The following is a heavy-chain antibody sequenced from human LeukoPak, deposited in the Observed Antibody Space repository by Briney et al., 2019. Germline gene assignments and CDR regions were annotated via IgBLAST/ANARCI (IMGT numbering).Heavy chain of an antibody. D-gene: IGHD1-26*01. J-gene: IGHJ4*02. CDR3: ARDTQRYYYFDY. V-gene: IGHV4-34*01. CDR1: GGSFSGYY. Sequence: PSETLSLTCAVYGGSFSGYYWSWIRQPPGKGLEWIGEINHSGSTNYNPSLKSRVTISVDTSKNQFSLKLSSVTAADTAVYYCARDTQRYYYFDYWGQGTLVTVSS. CDR2: INHSGST.